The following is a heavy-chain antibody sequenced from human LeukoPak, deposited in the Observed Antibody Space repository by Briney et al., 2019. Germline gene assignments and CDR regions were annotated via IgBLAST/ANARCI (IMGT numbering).Heavy chain of an antibody. Sequence: GGSLRLSCVASGFIFRSYGMHWLRQAPGKGLVWVSRINSDGTVAVYADSLKGRFTISRDNAKNTLYLQMNGLRADDTAVYYCARGSCSGPGGYWGQGTLVTVSS. J-gene: IGHJ4*02. CDR2: INSDGTVA. CDR3: ARGSCSGPGGY. D-gene: IGHD6-19*01. V-gene: IGHV3-74*01. CDR1: GFIFRSYG.